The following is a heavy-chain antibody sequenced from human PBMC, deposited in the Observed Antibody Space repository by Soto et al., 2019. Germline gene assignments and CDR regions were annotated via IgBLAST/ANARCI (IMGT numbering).Heavy chain of an antibody. CDR1: GFIFSHAW. J-gene: IGHJ5*02. V-gene: IGHV3-15*07. D-gene: IGHD2-21*01. CDR3: AADLGPAYDSNNWFDP. CDR2: VKNNGGAT. Sequence: EVQLVESGGDLVKPGGSLRLSCAASGFIFSHAWFHWVRQPPGKGLELVGRVKNNGGATDYAAFVKGRFTISRDDSKDTVYLQMSSLRTEDTAIYYCAADLGPAYDSNNWFDPWGQGTLVTVSS.